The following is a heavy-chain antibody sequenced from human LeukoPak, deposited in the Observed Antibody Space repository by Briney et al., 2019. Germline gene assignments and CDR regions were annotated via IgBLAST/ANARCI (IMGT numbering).Heavy chain of an antibody. V-gene: IGHV3-66*01. CDR2: IYTSGST. CDR3: ARGGSDGGDYSSFDI. D-gene: IGHD4-17*01. J-gene: IGHJ3*02. CDR1: GFTVSNYY. Sequence: GGSLRLSCAASGFTVSNYYMSWVRQAPGRGLEWVSVIYTSGSTYDADSVRGRFTISRDKSKNTLYLQMNSLRAEDAAVYYCARGGSDGGDYSSFDIWGLGTMVTVSS.